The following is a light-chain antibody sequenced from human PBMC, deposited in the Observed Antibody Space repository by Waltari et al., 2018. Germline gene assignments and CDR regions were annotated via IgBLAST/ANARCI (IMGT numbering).Light chain of an antibody. Sequence: EIVMTQSPATMSVSQGEGATLSCRASQSVSRNLAWYQQKPGQAPRLLIYGASTRATGIPARFSGSGSGTEFTLTISRLQSEDFAVYYCQRTGPVAFGQGTKVEIK. CDR2: GAS. J-gene: IGKJ1*01. CDR1: QSVSRN. V-gene: IGKV3-15*01. CDR3: QRTGPVA.